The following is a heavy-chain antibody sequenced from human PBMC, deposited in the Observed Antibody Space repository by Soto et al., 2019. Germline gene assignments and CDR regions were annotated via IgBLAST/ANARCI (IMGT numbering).Heavy chain of an antibody. CDR3: ARGSNHFDY. CDR1: GFTLNSYA. V-gene: IGHV3-23*01. CDR2: ISGSDGNST. J-gene: IGHJ4*02. D-gene: IGHD4-4*01. Sequence: GGSMRLASAASGFTLNSYAMSWARQAPGKGLEWVSAISGSDGNSTSYADSVKGRFTISRDNAKNTLYLQMNSLRAEDTAVYYCARGSNHFDYWGQGTLVTVSS.